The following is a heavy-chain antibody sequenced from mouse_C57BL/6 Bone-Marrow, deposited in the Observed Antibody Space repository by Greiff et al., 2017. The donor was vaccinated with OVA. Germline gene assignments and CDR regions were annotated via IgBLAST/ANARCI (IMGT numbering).Heavy chain of an antibody. CDR2: IRSKSNNYAT. Sequence: EVHLVESGGGLVQPKGSLKLSCAASGFSFNTYAMNWVRQAPGKGLEWVARIRSKSNNYATYYADSVKDRFTISRDDSESMLYLQMNNLKTEDTAMYYCVRQDYDGYYVFDYWGQGTTLTVSS. CDR3: VRQDYDGYYVFDY. J-gene: IGHJ2*01. CDR1: GFSFNTYA. D-gene: IGHD2-3*01. V-gene: IGHV10-1*01.